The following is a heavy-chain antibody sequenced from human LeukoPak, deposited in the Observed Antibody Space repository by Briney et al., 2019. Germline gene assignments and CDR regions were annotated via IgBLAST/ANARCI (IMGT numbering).Heavy chain of an antibody. CDR1: GGTLSSYA. V-gene: IGHV1-69*13. J-gene: IGHJ4*02. Sequence: SVKVSCKASGGTLSSYAISWVRQAPGQGLEWMGGIIPIFGTANYAQKFQGRVTITADESTSTAYMELSSLRSEDTAVYYCAREREDGSGSYYFDYWGQGTLVTVSS. D-gene: IGHD3-10*01. CDR2: IIPIFGTA. CDR3: AREREDGSGSYYFDY.